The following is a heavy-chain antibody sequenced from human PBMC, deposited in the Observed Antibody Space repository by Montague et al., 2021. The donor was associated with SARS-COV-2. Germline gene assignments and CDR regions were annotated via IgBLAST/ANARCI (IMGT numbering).Heavy chain of an antibody. V-gene: IGHV3-23*01. D-gene: IGHD3-22*01. Sequence: SLRLSCAASGFTFSSYAMSWVRQAPGKGLEWVSAISGSGGGPYYADSVKGRFTISRDNSKNTLYLQMNSLRAEDTAVYYCRVGNYYDSISDYWGQGTLVTVSS. CDR1: GFTFSSYA. CDR3: RVGNYYDSISDY. J-gene: IGHJ4*02. CDR2: ISGSGGGP.